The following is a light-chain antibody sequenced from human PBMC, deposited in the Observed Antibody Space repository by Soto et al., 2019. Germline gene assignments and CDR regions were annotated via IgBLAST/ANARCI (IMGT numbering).Light chain of an antibody. CDR2: DAS. CDR1: QNINRY. J-gene: IGKJ4*01. Sequence: EIVLTQSPGTLSLSPGERATLSCRASQNINRYLAWYHQKPGQPPRLLIYDASTRATGIPARFSGSGSGTDFTLTISRLEPEDFAVYYCQQYGSSPRTFGGGTKVDI. CDR3: QQYGSSPRT. V-gene: IGKV3-20*01.